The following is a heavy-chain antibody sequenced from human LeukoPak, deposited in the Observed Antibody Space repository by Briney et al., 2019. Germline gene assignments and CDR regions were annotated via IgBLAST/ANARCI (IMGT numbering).Heavy chain of an antibody. CDR1: GFTFSSYA. CDR2: IGGSGGST. J-gene: IGHJ4*02. V-gene: IGHV3-23*01. Sequence: GGSLRLSCAASGFTFSSYAMSWVRQAPGKGLEWVSAIGGSGGSTYYADSVKGRFTISRDNSKNTLYLQMNSLRAEDTAVYYCAEGFSRWVFDYWGQGTLVTVSS. D-gene: IGHD3-10*01. CDR3: AEGFSRWVFDY.